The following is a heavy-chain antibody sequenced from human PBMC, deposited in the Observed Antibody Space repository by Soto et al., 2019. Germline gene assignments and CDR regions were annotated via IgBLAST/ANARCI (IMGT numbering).Heavy chain of an antibody. D-gene: IGHD2-2*01. CDR3: AGGGYCISTSCYLNWFDP. Sequence: PGGSLRLSCAASGFTFSSYGMHWVRQAPGKGLEWVAVISYDGSNKYYADSVKGRFTISRDNSKNTLYLQMNSLRAEDTAVYYCAGGGYCISTSCYLNWFDPWGQGTLVTVSS. CDR2: ISYDGSNK. V-gene: IGHV3-30*03. J-gene: IGHJ5*02. CDR1: GFTFSSYG.